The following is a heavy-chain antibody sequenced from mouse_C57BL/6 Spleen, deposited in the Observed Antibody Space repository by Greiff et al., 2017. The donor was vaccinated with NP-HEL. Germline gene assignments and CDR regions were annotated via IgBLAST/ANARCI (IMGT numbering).Heavy chain of an antibody. Sequence: EVQLVESGGGLVQPGGSLSLSCAASGFTFTDYYMSWVRQPPGKALEWLGFIRNKANGYTTEYSASVKGRFTISRDNSQSILYLQMNALRAEDSATYYCARLLGLGYWYFDVWGTGTTVTVSS. J-gene: IGHJ1*03. D-gene: IGHD4-1*01. V-gene: IGHV7-3*01. CDR1: GFTFTDYY. CDR2: IRNKANGYTT. CDR3: ARLLGLGYWYFDV.